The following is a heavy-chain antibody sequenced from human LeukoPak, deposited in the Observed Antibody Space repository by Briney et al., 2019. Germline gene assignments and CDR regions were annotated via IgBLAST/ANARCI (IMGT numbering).Heavy chain of an antibody. J-gene: IGHJ4*02. CDR2: IYYSGST. CDR1: GDSISSSSYY. D-gene: IGHD3-22*01. Sequence: SETLSLTCTVSGDSISSSSYYWGWIRQPPGKGREWIGSIYYSGSTYYNPSLKSRVTISVDTSKNQFSLKLSSVTAADTAVYYCVRGHYDSSGYSLDYWGQGTLVTVSS. V-gene: IGHV4-39*07. CDR3: VRGHYDSSGYSLDY.